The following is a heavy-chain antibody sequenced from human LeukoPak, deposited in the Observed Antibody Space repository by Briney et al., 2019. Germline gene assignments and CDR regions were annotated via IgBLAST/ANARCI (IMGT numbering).Heavy chain of an antibody. CDR3: AILSVPGDYFDY. J-gene: IGHJ4*02. Sequence: GGSLRLSCAASGFPFSDYVMHWVRQAPGKGLEWVAVIRYDGNNKYYADSVKGRFTISRDNSKNTLYLQMNNLRVEDTAVYYCAILSVPGDYFDYWGQGTLVTVSS. CDR1: GFPFSDYV. D-gene: IGHD3-10*02. CDR2: IRYDGNNK. V-gene: IGHV3-30*02.